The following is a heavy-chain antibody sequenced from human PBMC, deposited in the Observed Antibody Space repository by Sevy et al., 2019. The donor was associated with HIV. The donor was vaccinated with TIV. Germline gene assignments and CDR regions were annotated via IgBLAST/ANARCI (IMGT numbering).Heavy chain of an antibody. V-gene: IGHV3-7*01. D-gene: IGHD4-17*01. J-gene: IGHJ5*02. CDR2: INQDGSEK. Sequence: GGSLRLSCAASGFTFSTYWMTWVRQAPGKGLEWVANINQDGSEKYCMDSVKGRFTISRDNAKNSLYLQMNSLRDEDTAVYYCARRIFGDLYVDNWFDPWGQGTLVTVSS. CDR1: GFTFSTYW. CDR3: ARRIFGDLYVDNWFDP.